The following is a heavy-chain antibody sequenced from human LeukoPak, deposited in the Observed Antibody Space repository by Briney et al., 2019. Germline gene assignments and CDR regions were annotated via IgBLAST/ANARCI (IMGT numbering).Heavy chain of an antibody. CDR2: ISSSRTYI. CDR3: ARGHRGYDFWGGYSTFLDS. D-gene: IGHD3-3*01. CDR1: GFTFADYT. Sequence: GESLRLSCAASGFTFADYTMNWVRQAPGKGLEWVSSISSSRTYIYYADSVKGRFTISRDNAKNSLYLQMNSLRAEDRAVYICARGHRGYDFWGGYSTFLDSWGEGALFTLSS. V-gene: IGHV3-21*01. J-gene: IGHJ5*01.